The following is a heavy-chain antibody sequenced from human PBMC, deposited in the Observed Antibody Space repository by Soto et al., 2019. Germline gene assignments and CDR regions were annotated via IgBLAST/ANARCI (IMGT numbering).Heavy chain of an antibody. V-gene: IGHV4-39*01. Sequence: QLQLQESGPGLVKPSETLSLTCTVSGGSISSSSYYWGGIRQPPGKGLDGIGSIYYSGSTYYNPSLKSRVTIPVDMSKNQFSRELSSVTAADTAVYYCARCTNGVCYDSRAFDYWGQGTLVTVSS. CDR3: ARCTNGVCYDSRAFDY. CDR1: GGSISSSSYY. J-gene: IGHJ4*02. D-gene: IGHD2-8*01. CDR2: IYYSGST.